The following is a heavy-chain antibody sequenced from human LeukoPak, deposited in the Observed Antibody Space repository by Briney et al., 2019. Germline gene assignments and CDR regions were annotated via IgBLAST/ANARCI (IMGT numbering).Heavy chain of an antibody. CDR2: IIPIFGTA. CDR3: ARVGGIVGATFDY. CDR1: GGTFSSYA. J-gene: IGHJ4*02. V-gene: IGHV1-69*13. Sequence: SVKVSCKASGGTFSSYAISWVRQAPGQGLEWMGGIIPIFGTANYAQKFQGRVTITADESTSTAYMELSSLRSEDTAVYYCARVGGIVGATFDYWGQGTLVTVSS. D-gene: IGHD1-26*01.